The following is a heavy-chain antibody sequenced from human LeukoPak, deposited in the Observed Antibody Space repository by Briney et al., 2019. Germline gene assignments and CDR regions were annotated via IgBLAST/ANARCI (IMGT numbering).Heavy chain of an antibody. J-gene: IGHJ6*03. CDR3: ARQLERLDYYYYSYMDV. V-gene: IGHV4-39*01. D-gene: IGHD6-6*01. CDR2: IHYRGNT. Sequence: SETLSLTCTVSGGSISSSSYYWGWIRQPPGKGLEWIGTIHYRGNTYYNPSLKSRVTISVDTSKNQFSLKLSSVTAADTAVYYCARQLERLDYYYYSYMDVWGKGTTVTISS. CDR1: GGSISSSSYY.